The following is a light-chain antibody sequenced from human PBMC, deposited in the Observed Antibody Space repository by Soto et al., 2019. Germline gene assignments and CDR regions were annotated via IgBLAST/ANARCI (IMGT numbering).Light chain of an antibody. J-gene: IGKJ3*01. Sequence: EIVLTQSPGTLSLSPGERATLSCRASQSVSSSYLAWYQQKPGQAPRLLIYGASSSATGIPDRFSGSWSGTDFTLSISRLEPEDCAEYYCQQDGGSRVFTFGPGTKVGIK. CDR1: QSVSSSY. CDR2: GAS. CDR3: QQDGGSRVFT. V-gene: IGKV3-20*01.